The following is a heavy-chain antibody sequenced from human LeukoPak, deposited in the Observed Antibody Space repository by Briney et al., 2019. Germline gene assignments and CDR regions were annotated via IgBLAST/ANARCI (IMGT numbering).Heavy chain of an antibody. CDR1: GLTFDEYG. CDR3: ARGLYCSGTTCYTYFYLDV. V-gene: IGHV3-20*04. J-gene: IGHJ6*03. D-gene: IGHD2-15*01. Sequence: GGSLRLSCAASGLTFDEYGMTWVRETPGKRLEWVSSINRNGSRTSYADSVKGRFTISRDNAKTSVYLQMSSLRAEDTALYYCARGLYCSGTTCYTYFYLDVWGKGTTVTVSS. CDR2: INRNGSRT.